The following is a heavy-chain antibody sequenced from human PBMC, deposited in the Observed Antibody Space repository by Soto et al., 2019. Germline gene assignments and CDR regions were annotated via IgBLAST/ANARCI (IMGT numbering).Heavy chain of an antibody. Sequence: LRLSCAASGFTFNNYAMSWVRQAPGKGLEWVSAISGSGGSTSYVASVKGRFTISRDNSKNTMYLQMNSLRAEDTAVYYCAKSGRVLVATNPREGGMDVWGQGTTVTVSS. CDR3: AKSGRVLVATNPREGGMDV. CDR2: ISGSGGST. D-gene: IGHD5-12*01. V-gene: IGHV3-23*01. J-gene: IGHJ6*02. CDR1: GFTFNNYA.